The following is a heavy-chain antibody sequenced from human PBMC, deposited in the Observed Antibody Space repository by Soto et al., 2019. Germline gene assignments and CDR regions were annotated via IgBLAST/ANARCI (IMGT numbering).Heavy chain of an antibody. Sequence: SETLSLTCAVSGGSISSGGYSWSWIRQPPGKGLEWIGYIYHSGSTYYNPSLKSRVTISVDRSKNQFSLKLSSVTAADTAVYYCARAVRDYYDSSGYYPYYFDYWGQGTLVTVSS. D-gene: IGHD3-22*01. CDR2: IYHSGST. V-gene: IGHV4-30-2*01. CDR3: ARAVRDYYDSSGYYPYYFDY. J-gene: IGHJ4*02. CDR1: GGSISSGGYS.